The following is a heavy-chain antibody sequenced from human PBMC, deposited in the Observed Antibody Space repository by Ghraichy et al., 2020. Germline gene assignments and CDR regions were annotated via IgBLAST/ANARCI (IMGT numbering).Heavy chain of an antibody. Sequence: ESLNISCTVSGASISSYYWSWIRQAPGKGLEWXGYIFHSGTTDYNPSLQSRVTISVHTSRNQLSLKLTSVTAADTAVYYCARGYSSSYFGGRWFDPWGQGALVTVSS. CDR1: GASISSYY. CDR3: ARGYSSSYFGGRWFDP. V-gene: IGHV4-59*01. J-gene: IGHJ5*02. D-gene: IGHD2-2*01. CDR2: IFHSGTT.